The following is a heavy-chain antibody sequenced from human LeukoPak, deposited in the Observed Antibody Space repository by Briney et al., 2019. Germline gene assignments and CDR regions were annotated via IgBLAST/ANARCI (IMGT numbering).Heavy chain of an antibody. Sequence: PSETLSLTCHVSGGSISSYYWSWIRQPAGKGLEWTGRIYTSGSTNYNPSLKSRVTMSVDTSKNQFSLKLSSVTAADTAVYYCARDPLAYGMDVWGQGTTVTVSS. CDR3: ARDPLAYGMDV. V-gene: IGHV4-4*07. CDR2: IYTSGST. CDR1: GGSISSYY. J-gene: IGHJ6*02.